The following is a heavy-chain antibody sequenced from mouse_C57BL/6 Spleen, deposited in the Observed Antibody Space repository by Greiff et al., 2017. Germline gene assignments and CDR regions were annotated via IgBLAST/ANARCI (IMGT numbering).Heavy chain of an antibody. Sequence: VQLQQSGAELVRPGASVTLSCKASGYTFTDYELHWVKQTPVHGLEWIGAIDPGTGGTAYNQKFKGNAILTAATSSSTAYMELSSLTSEYSAVEYGTEGGRHYYGSSDYYAMDYWGQGTSVTVSS. V-gene: IGHV1-15*01. CDR2: IDPGTGGT. D-gene: IGHD1-1*01. CDR1: GYTFTDYE. J-gene: IGHJ4*01. CDR3: TEGGRHYYGSSDYYAMDY.